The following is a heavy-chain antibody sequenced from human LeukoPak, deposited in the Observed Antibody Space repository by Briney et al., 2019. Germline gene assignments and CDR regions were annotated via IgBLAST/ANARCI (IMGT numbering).Heavy chain of an antibody. V-gene: IGHV4-59*01. CDR1: GGSISSYY. J-gene: IGHJ5*02. D-gene: IGHD3-9*01. CDR2: IYYSGST. CDR3: ARETPYYDILTGSRWFDP. Sequence: PSETLSLTCTVSGGSISSYYWSWIRQPPGKGLEWLGYIYYSGSTNYNPSLKSRVTISVDTSKNQFSLKLSSVTAADTAVFYCARETPYYDILTGSRWFDPWGQGTLVTVSS.